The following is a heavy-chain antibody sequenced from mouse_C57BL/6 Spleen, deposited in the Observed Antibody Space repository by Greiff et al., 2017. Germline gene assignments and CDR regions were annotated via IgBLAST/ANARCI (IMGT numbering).Heavy chain of an antibody. V-gene: IGHV1-69*01. Sequence: QVQLQQPGAELVMPGASVKLSCKASGYTFTSYWMHWVKQRPGQGLEWIGEIDPSDSYTNYNQKFKGKSTLTVDKSSSTAYMPLSSLTSEDSAVYYCARRYDGYYGAMDYWGQGTSVTVSS. CDR3: ARRYDGYYGAMDY. J-gene: IGHJ4*01. CDR1: GYTFTSYW. CDR2: IDPSDSYT. D-gene: IGHD2-3*01.